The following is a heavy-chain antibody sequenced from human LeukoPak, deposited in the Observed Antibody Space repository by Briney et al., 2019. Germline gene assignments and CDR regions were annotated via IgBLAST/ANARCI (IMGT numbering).Heavy chain of an antibody. D-gene: IGHD6-19*01. CDR3: AKEEQWLPEDY. Sequence: GGSLRLSCAASGFTFSSYGMHWVRQAPGKGLEWVAVISYDGSNKYYADSVKGRFTISRDNSKNTLYLQMNSLRAEDTAVYYCAKEEQWLPEDYWGQGTLVTVSS. CDR2: ISYDGSNK. J-gene: IGHJ4*02. CDR1: GFTFSSYG. V-gene: IGHV3-30*18.